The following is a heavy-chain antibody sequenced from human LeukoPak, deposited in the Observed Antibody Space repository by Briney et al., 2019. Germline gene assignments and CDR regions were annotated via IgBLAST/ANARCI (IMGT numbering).Heavy chain of an antibody. J-gene: IGHJ4*02. D-gene: IGHD3-22*01. CDR2: IHPGDSDT. Sequence: GESLKISCTGSGYSFASYWIGWVRQMPGKGLEWMGIIHPGDSDTRYSPPFQGQVTISADKSISTAYLQWNSLKAADTAMYYCVRQHDSSGYPFDYWGQGTLVTVSX. CDR3: VRQHDSSGYPFDY. V-gene: IGHV5-51*01. CDR1: GYSFASYW.